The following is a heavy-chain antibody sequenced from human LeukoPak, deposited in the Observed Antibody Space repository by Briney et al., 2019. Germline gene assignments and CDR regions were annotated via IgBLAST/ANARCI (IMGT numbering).Heavy chain of an antibody. D-gene: IGHD1-26*01. CDR3: ARGQWELPYYFDY. V-gene: IGHV4-34*01. Sequence: KSSETLSLTCAVYGGSFSGYYWSWIRQPPGKGLEWIGEINHSGSTNYNPSLKSRVTISVDTSKNQSSLKLSSVTAADTAVYYCARGQWELPYYFDYWGQGTLVTVSS. CDR1: GGSFSGYY. J-gene: IGHJ4*02. CDR2: INHSGST.